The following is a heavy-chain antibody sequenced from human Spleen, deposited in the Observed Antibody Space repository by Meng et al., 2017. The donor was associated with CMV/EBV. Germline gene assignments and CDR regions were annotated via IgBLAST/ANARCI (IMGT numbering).Heavy chain of an antibody. J-gene: IGHJ4*02. Sequence: GESLKIACAASGFTFSDYYMNWVRQAPGKGLEWVSSISSSSSYIHYADSVKGRFTISRDNAKIPLYLQMNSLRVEDTAVYYCTREHLVTYDYWGQGTLVTVSS. CDR1: GFTFSDYY. CDR2: ISSSSSYI. D-gene: IGHD6-13*01. CDR3: TREHLVTYDY. V-gene: IGHV3-21*01.